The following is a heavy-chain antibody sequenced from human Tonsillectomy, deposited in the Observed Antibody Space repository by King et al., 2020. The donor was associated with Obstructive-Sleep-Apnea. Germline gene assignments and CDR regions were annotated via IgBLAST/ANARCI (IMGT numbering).Heavy chain of an antibody. CDR1: GFTFSSYG. D-gene: IGHD3-10*01. Sequence: VQLVESGGGVVQPGRSLRLSCAASGFTFSSYGMHWVRQAPGKGLEWGAVISYDGSNKYYADSVKGRFTISRDNSKNTLYLQMNSLRAEDTAVYYCAKVRVRGVTNYYYYGMDVWGQGTTVTVSS. CDR3: AKVRVRGVTNYYYYGMDV. CDR2: ISYDGSNK. J-gene: IGHJ6*02. V-gene: IGHV3-30*18.